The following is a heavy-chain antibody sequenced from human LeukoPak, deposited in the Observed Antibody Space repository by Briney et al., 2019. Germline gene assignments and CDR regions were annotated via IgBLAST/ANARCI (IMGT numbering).Heavy chain of an antibody. V-gene: IGHV3-30-3*01. Sequence: PGGSLRLSCEASGFTFSSHAIHWVRQAPGKGLEWVAFISYDGVNKHYADSVKGRFTLSRDNSKNTLYLQMNSLRAEDTAVYYCARGWREFYFEYWGQGNLVTVSS. D-gene: IGHD3-3*01. CDR2: ISYDGVNK. J-gene: IGHJ4*02. CDR1: GFTFSSHA. CDR3: ARGWREFYFEY.